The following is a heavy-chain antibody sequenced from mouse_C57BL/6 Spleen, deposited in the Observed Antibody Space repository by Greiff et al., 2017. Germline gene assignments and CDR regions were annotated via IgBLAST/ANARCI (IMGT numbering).Heavy chain of an antibody. V-gene: IGHV5-16*01. D-gene: IGHD4-1*01. CDR3: ARGENWVFDY. CDR2: INYDGSST. Sequence: EVKLMESEGGLVQPGSSMKLSCTASGFTFSDYYMAWVRQVPEKGLEWVANINYDGSSTYYLDYLKSRFNISRDNAKNILYLQMSSLKSEDTATYYCARGENWVFDYWGQGTTLTVSS. CDR1: GFTFSDYY. J-gene: IGHJ2*01.